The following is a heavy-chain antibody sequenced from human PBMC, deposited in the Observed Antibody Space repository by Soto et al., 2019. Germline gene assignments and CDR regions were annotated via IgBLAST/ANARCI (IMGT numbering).Heavy chain of an antibody. D-gene: IGHD4-17*01. V-gene: IGHV3-23*01. Sequence: GGSLRLSCAASGFTFTSYAINWVRPAPGKGLDWVSAISGSGGSAYYADSVKGRFTISRDNSKNTVLLQMNSLRAEDTAIYYCAKTYGSGDYYYYGMDVGGQGTTVTGSS. CDR2: ISGSGGSA. CDR1: GFTFTSYA. CDR3: AKTYGSGDYYYYGMDV. J-gene: IGHJ6*02.